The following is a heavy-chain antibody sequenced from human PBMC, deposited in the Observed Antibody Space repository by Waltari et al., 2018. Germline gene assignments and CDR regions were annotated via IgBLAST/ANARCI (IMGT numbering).Heavy chain of an antibody. CDR3: ARKNSGDGYYFEY. CDR2: VSGSGSSE. D-gene: IGHD3-3*01. J-gene: IGHJ4*02. CDR1: GFSFNTYA. V-gene: IGHV3-23*01. Sequence: EVRLLESGGGSVQPGGSLRLSCGPSGFSFNTYAMSWVRQAPGKGLEWVSGVSGSGSSEHYADSVKGRFTVSRDNSKNTLYLEMKSLTVEDTAVYFCARKNSGDGYYFEYWGQGALVTVSS.